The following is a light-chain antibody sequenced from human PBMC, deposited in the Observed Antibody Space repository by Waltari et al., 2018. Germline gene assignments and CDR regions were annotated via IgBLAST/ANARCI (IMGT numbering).Light chain of an antibody. Sequence: SSELTQDPAVSVALGQTVRITCPGDSLRSNYARRYQQKAGQAPLLVIYGKNNRPSGIPDRFSGSSSGNTASLTITRAQAEDEADYYCNSRDSSGNPLVAFGGGTKLTVL. J-gene: IGLJ2*01. CDR1: SLRSNY. V-gene: IGLV3-19*01. CDR2: GKN. CDR3: NSRDSSGNPLVA.